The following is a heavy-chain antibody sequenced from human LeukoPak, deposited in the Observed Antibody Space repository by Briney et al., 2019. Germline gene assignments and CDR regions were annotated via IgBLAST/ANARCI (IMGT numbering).Heavy chain of an antibody. Sequence: SETLSLTCTVSGGSISSSSYYWGWIRQPPGKGLEWIGSIYYSGSTYYNPALKSRITISVDTSNNQFSLKLSSVTAAATAVYYCAAQTGTTVVNWLVPWGQGTLVTVSS. D-gene: IGHD4-23*01. V-gene: IGHV4-39*07. CDR1: GGSISSSSYY. CDR3: AAQTGTTVVNWLVP. CDR2: IYYSGST. J-gene: IGHJ5*02.